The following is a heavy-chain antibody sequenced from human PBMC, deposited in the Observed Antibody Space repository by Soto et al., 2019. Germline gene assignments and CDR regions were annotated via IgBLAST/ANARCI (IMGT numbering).Heavy chain of an antibody. V-gene: IGHV4-34*01. CDR3: ARVGLTYYSASSGYYLVGYFDY. Sequence: QVQLQQWGAGLLKPSETLSLTCAVYGGSFSGYYWSWIRQPPGKGLEWIGEINHSGSTNYNPSLKGRVPISVDTSKDQFSLKLSSVTAADPAVYYCARVGLTYYSASSGYYLVGYFDYWGQGTLVTVSS. D-gene: IGHD3-22*01. CDR1: GGSFSGYY. CDR2: INHSGST. J-gene: IGHJ4*02.